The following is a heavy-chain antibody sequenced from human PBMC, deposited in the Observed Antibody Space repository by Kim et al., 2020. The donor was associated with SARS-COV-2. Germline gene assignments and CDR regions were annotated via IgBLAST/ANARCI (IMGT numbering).Heavy chain of an antibody. Sequence: TANYAQKFQGRVTITADESTSTAYMELSSLRSEDTAVYYCARDQGGAPDYWGQGTLVTVSS. J-gene: IGHJ4*02. CDR2: TA. CDR3: ARDQGGAPDY. D-gene: IGHD1-26*01. V-gene: IGHV1-69*01.